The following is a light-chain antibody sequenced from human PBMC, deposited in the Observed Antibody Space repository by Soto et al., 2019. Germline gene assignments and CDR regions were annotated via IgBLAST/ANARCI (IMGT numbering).Light chain of an antibody. CDR1: SSDVGGYNY. CDR3: SSYASSNNYV. V-gene: IGLV2-8*01. CDR2: EVS. J-gene: IGLJ1*01. Sequence: QSVLTQAPSASGSPGQSVTISCTGTSSDVGGYNYVSWYQQYPGKAPKLMIYEVSKRPSGVPDRFSGSKSGNTASLTVSGLQAEDETDYYCSSYASSNNYVFGTGTKVPVL.